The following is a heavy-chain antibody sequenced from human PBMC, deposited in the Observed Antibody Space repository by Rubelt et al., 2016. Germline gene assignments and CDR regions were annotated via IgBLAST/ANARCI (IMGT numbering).Heavy chain of an antibody. J-gene: IGHJ5*02. Sequence: QVQLVQSGAEVQKPGASVKVSCKASGYAFTGDYIHWVRQAPGQGLEWMGRINPYSGVTDYAQKFQGGVTMTREPSNSTAYKQLGSRGSDDTAVYYCARDGKFDPWGQGTLVFVSS. CDR3: ARDGKFDP. CDR1: GYAFTGDY. V-gene: IGHV1-2*06. CDR2: INPYSGVT.